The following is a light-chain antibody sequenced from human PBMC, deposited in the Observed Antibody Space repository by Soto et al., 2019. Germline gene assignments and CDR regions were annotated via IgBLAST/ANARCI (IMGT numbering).Light chain of an antibody. CDR3: QQRTNWRGT. Sequence: EIVLTQSPATLSLSPGERGTLSCRASERVKNYLAGYQQKPGQTPRLLIYDTSIRASGVPAKFSGSGYGTDFSLTISSLEPEDFAVYYCQQRTNWRGTFGQGTTVEAK. CDR1: ERVKNY. CDR2: DTS. J-gene: IGKJ1*01. V-gene: IGKV3-11*01.